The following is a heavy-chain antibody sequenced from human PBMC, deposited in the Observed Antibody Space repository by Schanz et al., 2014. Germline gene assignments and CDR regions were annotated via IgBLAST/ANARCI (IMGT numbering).Heavy chain of an antibody. V-gene: IGHV1-18*01. J-gene: IGHJ4*02. CDR3: ARAFGGYDPAGALDY. CDR2: ISAYNGHT. D-gene: IGHD5-12*01. CDR1: GYTFISYG. Sequence: QVQLVQSGAEVKKPGVSVKVSCKASGYTFISYGIKWVRQAPGQGLEWMGWISAYNGHTDYAQKLQGRVTMTRNTSMSTAYIELHILTSEDTAVYYCARAFGGYDPAGALDYWGQGTLVTVSS.